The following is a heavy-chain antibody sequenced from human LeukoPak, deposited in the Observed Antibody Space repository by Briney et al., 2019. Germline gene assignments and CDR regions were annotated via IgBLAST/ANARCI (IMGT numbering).Heavy chain of an antibody. CDR3: AKDLYSSSWFWEGD. Sequence: GGSLRLSCVVSGFSVNDYYMSWIRQAPGKGLQWVSSISGSGGTTYFADSVKGRFTISRDNSKNTVYLQVNSLRAEDTAVYYCAKDLYSSSWFWEGDWGPGTLVTVSS. D-gene: IGHD6-13*01. V-gene: IGHV3-23*01. CDR2: ISGSGGTT. J-gene: IGHJ4*02. CDR1: GFSVNDYY.